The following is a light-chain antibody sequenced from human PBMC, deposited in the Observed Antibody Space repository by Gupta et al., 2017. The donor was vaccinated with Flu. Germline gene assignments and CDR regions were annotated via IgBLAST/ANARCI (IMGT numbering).Light chain of an antibody. CDR2: RGA. V-gene: IGLV3-9*01. J-gene: IGLJ2*01. CDR1: NSESKS. Sequence: TFGENNSESKSLHWYEQKPGQDPALVIYRGASRPSGIPERFSGSNSGNTATLTINRAQAGDEADYYCQVWDSSTVIFGGGTKLTVL. CDR3: QVWDSSTVI.